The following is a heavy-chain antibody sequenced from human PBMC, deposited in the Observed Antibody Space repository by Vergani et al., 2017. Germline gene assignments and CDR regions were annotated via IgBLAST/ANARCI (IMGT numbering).Heavy chain of an antibody. CDR2: INAGNGNT. Sequence: VQLVQSGAEVKKPGASVKVSCKASGYTFTSYAMHWVRQAPGQRLEWMGWINAGNGNTNYSQKFQGRVTITRDTSASTAYMELSSLRSEDTAVYYCARGLDLELRYYYYGMDFWGQGTTVTVSS. CDR1: GYTFTSYA. J-gene: IGHJ6*02. D-gene: IGHD1-7*01. V-gene: IGHV1-3*01. CDR3: ARGLDLELRYYYYGMDF.